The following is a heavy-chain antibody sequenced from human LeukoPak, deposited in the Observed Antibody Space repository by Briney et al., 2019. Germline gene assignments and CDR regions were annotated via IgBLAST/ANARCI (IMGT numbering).Heavy chain of an antibody. CDR3: ARHPGPATVRFGA. D-gene: IGHD3-10*01. J-gene: IGHJ5*02. V-gene: IGHV5-10-1*01. CDR2: IDPSDSYT. Sequence: GESLQISCKGSGYSFTSYWIGWVRQMPGKGLEWMGRIDPSDSYTNYSPSFQGHATISADKSISTAYLQWSSLKASDTAMYYCARHPGPATVRFGAWGQGTLVTVSS. CDR1: GYSFTSYW.